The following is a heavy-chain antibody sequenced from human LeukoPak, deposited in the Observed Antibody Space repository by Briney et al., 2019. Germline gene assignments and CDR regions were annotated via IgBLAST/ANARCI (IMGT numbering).Heavy chain of an antibody. D-gene: IGHD5-24*01. CDR3: ARDYFVDGSNARIFFDY. V-gene: IGHV3-7*01. Sequence: GGSLRLSCAASGFTFGSYSMNWVRQAPGKGLEWVASIKQDGSEKYYVDSAKGRFTISRDNAKNSLSLQMNSLRAEDTAVYYCARDYFVDGSNARIFFDYWGQGTLVTVSS. CDR2: IKQDGSEK. CDR1: GFTFGSYS. J-gene: IGHJ4*02.